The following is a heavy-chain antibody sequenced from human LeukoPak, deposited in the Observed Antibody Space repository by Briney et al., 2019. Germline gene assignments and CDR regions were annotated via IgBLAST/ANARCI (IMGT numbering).Heavy chain of an antibody. V-gene: IGHV1-8*02. CDR2: MNPNSGNT. J-gene: IGHJ4*02. D-gene: IGHD3-22*01. CDR3: ARDTYDSSGSRLDY. Sequence: ASVKVSCKASGYTFTSYDINWVRQATGQGLEWMGWMNPNSGNTGYAQKLQGRVTMTTDTSTSTAYMELRSLRSDDTAVYYCARDTYDSSGSRLDYWGQGTLVTVSS. CDR1: GYTFTSYD.